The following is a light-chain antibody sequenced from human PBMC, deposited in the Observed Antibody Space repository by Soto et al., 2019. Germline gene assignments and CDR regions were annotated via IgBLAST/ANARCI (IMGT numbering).Light chain of an antibody. Sequence: QSVLTQPASVSGSLGQSITISCTGTNSDVGAYNYVSWFRQYPGTAPKLVIYDVSNRPSGVSSRFSGSKSGNAASLTISGLQSEDEADYYCTSYTTSSTLRYVFGTGTKDTDL. CDR1: NSDVGAYNY. V-gene: IGLV2-14*01. CDR2: DVS. J-gene: IGLJ1*01. CDR3: TSYTTSSTLRYV.